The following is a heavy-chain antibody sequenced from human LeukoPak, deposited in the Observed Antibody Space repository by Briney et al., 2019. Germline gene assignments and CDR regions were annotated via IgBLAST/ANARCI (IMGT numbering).Heavy chain of an antibody. Sequence: SETLSLTCAVSGHSISSTSYYWAWLRQPPGKGLEWFGTIYYSGSTYHNPSLKSRVTLSVDTSRNKFSLRLRSVDAADTAGYYSAKAGVRYFDSSGLYAFDFWGQGTTVTASS. D-gene: IGHD3-22*01. J-gene: IGHJ3*01. CDR2: IYYSGST. CDR1: GHSISSTSYY. CDR3: AKAGVRYFDSSGLYAFDF. V-gene: IGHV4-39*01.